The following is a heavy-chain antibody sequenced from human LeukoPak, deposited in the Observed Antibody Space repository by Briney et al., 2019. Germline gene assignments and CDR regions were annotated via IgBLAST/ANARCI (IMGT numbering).Heavy chain of an antibody. Sequence: GGSLRLSCVVSGSTSSSYAMSWVRQAPGKGLEWVSAIGGSGTPTYYADSVKGRFTISSDNSKNTLYLRMSSLRAEDTAIYYCGTDAYGDSYDYWGQGTLVTVSS. CDR1: GSTSSSYA. J-gene: IGHJ4*02. V-gene: IGHV3-23*01. CDR3: GTDAYGDSYDY. CDR2: IGGSGTPT. D-gene: IGHD4-17*01.